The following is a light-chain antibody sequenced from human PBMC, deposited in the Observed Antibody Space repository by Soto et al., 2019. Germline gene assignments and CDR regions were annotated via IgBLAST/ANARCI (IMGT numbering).Light chain of an antibody. CDR2: GAS. Sequence: EIVMTQSPATLSVSPGERATLSCRASQSVSSELAGYQQRPGQAPRLLIWGASNGDTGLPARFSGSGSGTEFNLPISSLQSEDFPVYYCQQYNNWPYTFGQGTKLEIK. V-gene: IGKV3-15*01. CDR1: QSVSSE. J-gene: IGKJ2*01. CDR3: QQYNNWPYT.